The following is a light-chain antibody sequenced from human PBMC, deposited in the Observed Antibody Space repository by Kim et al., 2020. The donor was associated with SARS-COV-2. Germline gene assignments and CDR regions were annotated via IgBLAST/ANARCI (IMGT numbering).Light chain of an antibody. V-gene: IGLV4-69*02. J-gene: IGLJ3*02. CDR2: LNSDGSH. Sequence: QLVLTQSPSASASLGASVKLTCTLNSGYSNYAVAWHQQQPEKGPRYLMKLNSDGSHSKGDGIPDRFSGSSSGAERYLTISSLQSEDEADYYCQTWLTGPWVFGGGTKVTVL. CDR3: QTWLTGPWV. CDR1: SGYSNYA.